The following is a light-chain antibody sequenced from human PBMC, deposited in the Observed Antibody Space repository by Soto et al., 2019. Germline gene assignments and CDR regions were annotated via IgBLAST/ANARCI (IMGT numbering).Light chain of an antibody. Sequence: DIEMTQSPSTLSASVGDRITITCRASQSINDWLAWYQQKPGKAPKLLIYDASNLESGVPSRFSGGGSGTEFTLTVSGLQPDDFATYYCQQYDTYSLTFGQGTKLEIK. CDR2: DAS. V-gene: IGKV1-5*01. CDR1: QSINDW. CDR3: QQYDTYSLT. J-gene: IGKJ2*01.